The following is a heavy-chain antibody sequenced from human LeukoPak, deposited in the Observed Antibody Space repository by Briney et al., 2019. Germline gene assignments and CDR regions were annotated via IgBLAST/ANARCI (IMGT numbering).Heavy chain of an antibody. CDR3: AKRESGTRNLDS. J-gene: IGHJ4*02. CDR1: GVSFNTNA. V-gene: IGHV3-23*01. Sequence: GGSLRLSCGASGVSFNTNAMSWVREAPGKGLEWVSAISVSGGTYYTDSVKGRFTISRDHSKNTLYLQMNGLRAEDTAVYYCAKRESGTRNLDSWGQGTLVTVSS. CDR2: ISVSGGT. D-gene: IGHD1-14*01.